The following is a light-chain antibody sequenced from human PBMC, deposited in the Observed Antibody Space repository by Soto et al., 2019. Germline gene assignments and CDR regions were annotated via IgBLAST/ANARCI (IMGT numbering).Light chain of an antibody. J-gene: IGKJ5*01. CDR2: DAS. V-gene: IGKV3-11*01. CDR1: QSVSSY. Sequence: EIVLRESPATLSLSPGERARLSCMASQSVSSYLAWYQQKPGQAPRLLIYDASNRATGIPARFSGSGSGTDFTLTISSLEPEDFAVYYCQQRSNWPITFGQGTRLEI. CDR3: QQRSNWPIT.